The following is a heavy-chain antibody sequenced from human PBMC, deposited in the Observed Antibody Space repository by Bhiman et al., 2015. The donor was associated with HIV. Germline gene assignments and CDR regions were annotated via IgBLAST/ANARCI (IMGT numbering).Heavy chain of an antibody. Sequence: DVHLVESGGGVVRPGGSLRLSCTASGFTFEDYAMSWVRQAPGKGLEWVSGTVWNGDHTSYVDSVRGRFTITRDNDKNSLYLEMNSLRVEDTAVYFCARRGYCTGTPCYTVLDYWGQGILVTVSS. CDR2: TVWNGDHT. CDR3: ARRGYCTGTPCYTVLDY. CDR1: GFTFEDYA. J-gene: IGHJ4*02. D-gene: IGHD2-8*01. V-gene: IGHV3-20*04.